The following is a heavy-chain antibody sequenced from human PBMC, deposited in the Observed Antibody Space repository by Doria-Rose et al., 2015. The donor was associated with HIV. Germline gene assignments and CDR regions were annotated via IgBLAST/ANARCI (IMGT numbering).Heavy chain of an antibody. V-gene: IGHV1-24*01. Sequence: SGAEVKKPGASVKVFCKLSGHTLTALSMHWVRQGPGKGPEWLGGFNPEKRETIYAQKFQGRLALTEDTSSDTAYMDLSSLRSEDTAVYYCATALSPSGSHYDHFDSWGQGTLVTVSP. CDR1: GHTLTALS. CDR2: FNPEKRET. CDR3: ATALSPSGSHYDHFDS. D-gene: IGHD1-26*01. J-gene: IGHJ4*02.